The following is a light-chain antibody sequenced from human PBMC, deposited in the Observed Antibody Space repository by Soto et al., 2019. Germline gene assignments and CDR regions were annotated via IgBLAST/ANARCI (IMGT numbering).Light chain of an antibody. CDR3: GTWDTSLPACV. CDR2: DGN. CDR1: ASNIGINS. V-gene: IGLV1-51*01. J-gene: IGLJ1*01. Sequence: QSVLTQPPSVSAAPGQRVTISCSGSASNIGINSVSWYQQLPGAAPKLLIYDGNNRPSGIPDRFSGSKSGTSATLGITGLQTGDEADYYCGTWDTSLPACVFGPGTKLTVL.